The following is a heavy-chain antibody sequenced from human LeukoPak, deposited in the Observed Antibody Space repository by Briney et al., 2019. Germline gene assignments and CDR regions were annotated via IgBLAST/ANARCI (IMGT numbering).Heavy chain of an antibody. CDR2: IYHSGST. V-gene: IGHV4-38-2*01. Sequence: SETLSLTCAVSGYSISSGYYWGWTRQPPGKGLEWIGSIYHSGSTYYNPSLKSRVTISVDTSKNQFSLKLSSVTAADTAVYYCARSLTGGDFDYWGQGTLVTASS. CDR1: GYSISSGYY. D-gene: IGHD3-9*01. CDR3: ARSLTGGDFDY. J-gene: IGHJ4*02.